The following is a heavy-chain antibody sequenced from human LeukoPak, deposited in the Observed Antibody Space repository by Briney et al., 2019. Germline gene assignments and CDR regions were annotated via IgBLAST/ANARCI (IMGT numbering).Heavy chain of an antibody. D-gene: IGHD6-6*01. V-gene: IGHV4-59*01. CDR1: GGSISSYY. Sequence: PSETLSLTCTVSGGSISSYYWSWIRQPPGKGLEWIGYIYYRGSTNYNPSLKSRVTISVDTSKNQFSLKLSSVTAADTAVYYCARVAPLAGRFADYWGQGTLVTVSS. CDR2: IYYRGST. CDR3: ARVAPLAGRFADY. J-gene: IGHJ4*02.